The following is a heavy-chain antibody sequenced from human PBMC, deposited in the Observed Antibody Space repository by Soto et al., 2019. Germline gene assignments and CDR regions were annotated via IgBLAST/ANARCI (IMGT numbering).Heavy chain of an antibody. CDR1: GGSITSRGYY. CDR3: ARSVFP. J-gene: IGHJ5*02. CDR2: IYYSGFT. V-gene: IGHV4-31*03. Sequence: SQTLSLTYTVSGGSITSRGYYWSWIRQHPGKGLEWIGYIYYSGFTYYNPSLKSRVTISVDTSKNQFSLKLSSVTAADTAVYYCARSVFPWGQGTLVTVSS.